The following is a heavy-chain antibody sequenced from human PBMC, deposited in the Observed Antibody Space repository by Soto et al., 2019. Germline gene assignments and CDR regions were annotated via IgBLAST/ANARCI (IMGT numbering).Heavy chain of an antibody. CDR2: IIPIFGTS. J-gene: IGHJ5*02. V-gene: IGHV1-69*06. D-gene: IGHD2-2*02. CDR1: GGTFRRYA. Sequence: QVQLVQSGAEVNKPGSSVQVSCKASGGTFRRYAITWVRQAPGQGLEWMGGIIPIFGTSHYAQKFQGRVTITADKSTTTAYMELSSLRSEDAAVYYCASVERRTSWYKSWGQGTLVTVSS. CDR3: ASVERRTSWYKS.